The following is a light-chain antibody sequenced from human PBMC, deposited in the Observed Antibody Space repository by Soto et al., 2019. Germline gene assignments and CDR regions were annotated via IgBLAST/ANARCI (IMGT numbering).Light chain of an antibody. CDR1: QSINSN. J-gene: IGKJ1*01. CDR3: QQRSVWPWT. V-gene: IGKV3-11*01. Sequence: IMMTQSPATLSLSPGERATLSCRASQSINSNLAWYQQKPGQAPRLLIYDTSDRASGIPARFSGSGSGTDFTLTISSLEPEDFAVFYCQQRSVWPWTFGQGTKVDIK. CDR2: DTS.